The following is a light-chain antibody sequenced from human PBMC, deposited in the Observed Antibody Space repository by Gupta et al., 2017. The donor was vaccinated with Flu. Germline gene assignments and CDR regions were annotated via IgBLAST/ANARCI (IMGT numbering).Light chain of an antibody. CDR1: QNIRDNY. Sequence: GTLSLSPCEGATLSCRASQNIRDNYIAWVQQKPGQAPRLLMYGASTRATGIPDRFSGSGSGTDFTLTISRLEPEDVAVYFCQQDRHLSYTFGQGTKVAIK. CDR2: GAS. V-gene: IGKV3-20*01. CDR3: QQDRHLSYT. J-gene: IGKJ2*01.